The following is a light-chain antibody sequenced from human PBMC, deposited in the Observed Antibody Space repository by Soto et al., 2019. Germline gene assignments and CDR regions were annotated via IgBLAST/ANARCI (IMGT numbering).Light chain of an antibody. CDR2: DVS. Sequence: QSVLTQPRSVSGSPGQSVTISCTGTSSDVGTYNYVSWYQQQPGKAPKLMIYDVSKRPSGVPDRLSGSRSGKTASLTISGLQAEDEADYYCCSYAGNYTYVFGTGTKLTVL. CDR1: SSDVGTYNY. V-gene: IGLV2-11*01. J-gene: IGLJ1*01. CDR3: CSYAGNYTYV.